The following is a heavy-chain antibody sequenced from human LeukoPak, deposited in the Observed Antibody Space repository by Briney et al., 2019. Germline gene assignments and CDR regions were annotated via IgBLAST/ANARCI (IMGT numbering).Heavy chain of an antibody. CDR1: GYTFTSYY. Sequence: ASVKVSCKASGYTFTSYYMHWVRQAPGQRLEWMGIINPSGGSTSYAQKFQGRVTMTRDTSTSTVYMELSSLRSEDTAVYYCARDIVVVPAAMLTYYYYYGMDVWGQGTTVTVSS. D-gene: IGHD2-2*01. V-gene: IGHV1-46*01. CDR2: INPSGGST. J-gene: IGHJ6*02. CDR3: ARDIVVVPAAMLTYYYYYGMDV.